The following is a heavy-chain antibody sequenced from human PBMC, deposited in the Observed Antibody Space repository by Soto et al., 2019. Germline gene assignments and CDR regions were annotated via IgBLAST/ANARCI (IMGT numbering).Heavy chain of an antibody. V-gene: IGHV3-48*01. J-gene: IGHJ3*01. CDR3: ARTDTFDF. Sequence: EVQLVESGGGLVQPGGSLRLSCAASGFTFSSFSMNWLRQAPGKGREWISYFSSSTSTLHYADSVKGRFTISRDNAKNSLYLQMNSLRAEDTAVYYCARTDTFDFWGQGTMVTVSS. CDR1: GFTFSSFS. CDR2: FSSSTSTL.